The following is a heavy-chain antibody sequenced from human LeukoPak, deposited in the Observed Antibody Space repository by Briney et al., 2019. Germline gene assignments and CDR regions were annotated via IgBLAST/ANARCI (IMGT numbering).Heavy chain of an antibody. Sequence: PSETLSLTCAVSGGSITSYYWGWIRQPPGKGLEWIGTIYYTGATYYSPSLKSRLTISVDPSKTQFSLKLSSVTAIDTADYSCARHHPSQDSYNNYFYYYMDVLGKGTTVTVSS. D-gene: IGHD2-21*01. J-gene: IGHJ6*03. V-gene: IGHV4-39*01. CDR1: GGSITSYY. CDR3: ARHHPSQDSYNNYFYYYMDV. CDR2: IYYTGAT.